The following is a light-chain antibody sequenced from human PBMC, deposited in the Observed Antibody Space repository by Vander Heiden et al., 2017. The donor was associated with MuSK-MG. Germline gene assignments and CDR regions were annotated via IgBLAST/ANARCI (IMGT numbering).Light chain of an antibody. Sequence: DLPTSPAALSLSPGERSTLSCRSSPTIRTYLAWSQQKPGQAPMLLIYDGSNRATGSPARFSGSGEGTDFTPTSSIREPEDSAGYYCQQHSNRPPWTFGQGTKVEIK. CDR2: DGS. CDR3: QQHSNRPPWT. V-gene: IGKV3-11*01. J-gene: IGKJ1*01. CDR1: PTIRTY.